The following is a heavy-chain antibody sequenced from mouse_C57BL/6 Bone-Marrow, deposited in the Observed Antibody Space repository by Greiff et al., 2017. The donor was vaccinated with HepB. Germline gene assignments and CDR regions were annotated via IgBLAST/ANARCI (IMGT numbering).Heavy chain of an antibody. CDR1: GYSFTGYY. Sequence: SGPELVKPGASVKISCKASGYSFTGYYMNWVKQSPEKSLEWIGEINPRTGGTTYNQKFKAKATLTVDKSSSTAYMQLKSLTSEDSAVYYCARCGGTFDYWGQGTTLTVSS. CDR2: INPRTGGT. J-gene: IGHJ2*01. D-gene: IGHD4-1*01. CDR3: ARCGGTFDY. V-gene: IGHV1-42*01.